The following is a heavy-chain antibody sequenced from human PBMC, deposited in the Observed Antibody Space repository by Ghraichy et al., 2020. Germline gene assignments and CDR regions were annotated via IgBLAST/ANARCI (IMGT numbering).Heavy chain of an antibody. D-gene: IGHD6-13*01. CDR2: IEYTGTT. J-gene: IGHJ4*02. CDR3: ARGPSGSWYFPFDC. Sequence: ETLSLTCNVSGDSIRSDYWNWIRQPPGKGLEWNGYIEYTGTTNSNPSLKSRVTISIDTSTKQFSLKMTSVTAADTAVYYCARGPSGSWYFPFDCWGQGTPVTVSS. CDR1: GDSIRSDY. V-gene: IGHV4-59*01.